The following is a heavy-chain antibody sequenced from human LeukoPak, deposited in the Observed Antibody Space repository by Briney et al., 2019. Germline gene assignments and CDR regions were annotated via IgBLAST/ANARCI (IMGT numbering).Heavy chain of an antibody. CDR1: GFAFSSHA. CDR2: ISGSGGST. V-gene: IGHV3-23*01. J-gene: IGHJ3*02. D-gene: IGHD5-24*01. Sequence: QTGESLRLSCAASGFAFSSHAMTWVRQAPGKGLEWVSGISGSGGSTYYADSVKGRFTISRDNSKNTLDLQMNSLRAEDTAVYYCAKGANYSPLIDAFDIWGQGTMVTVSS. CDR3: AKGANYSPLIDAFDI.